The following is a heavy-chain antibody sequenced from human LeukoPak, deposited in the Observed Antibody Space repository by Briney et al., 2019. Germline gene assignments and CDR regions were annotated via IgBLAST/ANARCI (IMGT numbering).Heavy chain of an antibody. J-gene: IGHJ4*02. CDR3: ARSAGYYSSTTSYRGEFDF. Sequence: SGGSLRLSCAASGFTFSSYWMHWVRQAPGKGLVWVSRINTDGSSTSYADSVKGRFTISRDNAKNTLYLQMNSLRVEDTAVYYCARSAGYYSSTTSYRGEFDFWGQGTLVTVSS. CDR1: GFTFSSYW. D-gene: IGHD2-2*02. CDR2: INTDGSST. V-gene: IGHV3-74*01.